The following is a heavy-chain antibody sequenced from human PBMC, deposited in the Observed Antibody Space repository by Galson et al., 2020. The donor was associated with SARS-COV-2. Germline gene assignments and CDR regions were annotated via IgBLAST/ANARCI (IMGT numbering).Heavy chain of an antibody. J-gene: IGHJ4*02. CDR3: AKELYDSSGYYWGCDY. CDR2: IGTAGDT. CDR1: GFTFSSYD. V-gene: IGHV3-13*01. D-gene: IGHD3-22*01. Sequence: GESLKISCAASGFTFSSYDMHWVRQATGKGLEWVSTIGTAGDTYYPDSVKGRFTISRDNSKNTLYLQMNSLRAEDTAVYYCAKELYDSSGYYWGCDYWGQGTLVTVSS.